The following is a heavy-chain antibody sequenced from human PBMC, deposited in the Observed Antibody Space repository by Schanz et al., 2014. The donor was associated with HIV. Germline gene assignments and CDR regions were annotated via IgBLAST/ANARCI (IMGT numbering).Heavy chain of an antibody. CDR3: ARDSPRRVIVPAAPDGYNWFDP. CDR1: GYTFINYD. CDR2: MNPNSGNT. Sequence: QVQLVQSGAEVKKPGASVKVSCKASGYTFINYDIHWVRQAPGQGLEWMGWMNPNSGNTGYAQKFQGRVTMTRNTSISTAYMELSSLRSDDTAVYYCARDSPRRVIVPAAPDGYNWFDPWGQGTLVTVSS. D-gene: IGHD2-2*01. J-gene: IGHJ5*02. V-gene: IGHV1-8*01.